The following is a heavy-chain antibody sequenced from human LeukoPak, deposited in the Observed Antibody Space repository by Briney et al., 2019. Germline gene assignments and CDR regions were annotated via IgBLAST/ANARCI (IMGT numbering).Heavy chain of an antibody. D-gene: IGHD3-3*01. Sequence: SQTLSLTCAVSGGSISSGGYSWSWIRQPPGKGLEWIGYIYHSGSTYYNPSLKSRVTISVDRSKNQFSLKLSSVTAADTAVYYCAREYYDFWSGSLRFDYWGQGTLVTVSS. CDR2: IYHSGST. J-gene: IGHJ4*02. CDR1: GGSISSGGYS. CDR3: AREYYDFWSGSLRFDY. V-gene: IGHV4-30-2*01.